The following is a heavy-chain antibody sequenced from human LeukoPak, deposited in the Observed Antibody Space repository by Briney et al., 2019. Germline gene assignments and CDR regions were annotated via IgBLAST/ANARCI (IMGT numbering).Heavy chain of an antibody. CDR3: ARGGLGLWFGYELDY. Sequence: GASVKVSCKASGYTFTGYYMHWVRQAPGQGLERMGWINPNSGGTNYAQKFQGRVTMTRDTSISTAYMELSRLRSDDTAAYYCARGGLGLWFGYELDYWGQGTLVTVSS. CDR2: INPNSGGT. J-gene: IGHJ4*02. V-gene: IGHV1-2*02. CDR1: GYTFTGYY. D-gene: IGHD3-10*01.